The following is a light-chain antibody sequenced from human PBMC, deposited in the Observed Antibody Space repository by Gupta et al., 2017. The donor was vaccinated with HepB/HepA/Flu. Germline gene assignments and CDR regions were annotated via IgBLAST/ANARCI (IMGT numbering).Light chain of an antibody. CDR1: QSVSDSQ. CDR2: AVS. Sequence: EIVLTQSPGTLSLSPGERATLSCRTSQSVSDSQLAWYQQKPGQAPRLLIYAVSIRATGVPDRVSGSGSGTDFTLTISRLEPEDFAVYYCQQDDSFTWTFGQGTKVEIK. J-gene: IGKJ1*01. V-gene: IGKV3-20*01. CDR3: QQDDSFTWT.